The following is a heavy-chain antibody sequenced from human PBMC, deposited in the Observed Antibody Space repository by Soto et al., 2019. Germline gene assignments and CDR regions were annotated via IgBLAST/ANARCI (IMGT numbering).Heavy chain of an antibody. CDR3: AKDLYYYYFSHDDS. D-gene: IGHD3-16*01. J-gene: IGHJ5*02. Sequence: GGSLRLSCTGPGFTFSSYAIHWVRRAPGKGLEWVAVVSYDGSIENYADSVRGRFTISRDNSKNTVFLQMNSLRVEDTAVYYCAKDLYYYYFSHDDSWGQVTLFPVSS. CDR2: VSYDGSIE. V-gene: IGHV3-30*04. CDR1: GFTFSSYA.